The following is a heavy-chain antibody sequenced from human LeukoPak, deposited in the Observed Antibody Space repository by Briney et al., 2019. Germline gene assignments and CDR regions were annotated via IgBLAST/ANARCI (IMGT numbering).Heavy chain of an antibody. CDR3: TRVRVPSRVLLPYFDY. CDR1: GFTFSTYS. Sequence: PGGSLRLSCGASGFTFSTYSIHWVRQAPGKGLEGVAVLSYDGSTKYFADSVKGRFAISRDNSQNTLYLQLNNLTAEDTAVYYCTRVRVPSRVLLPYFDYWGQGTLVTVSS. V-gene: IGHV3-30*09. CDR2: LSYDGSTK. D-gene: IGHD3-10*01. J-gene: IGHJ4*02.